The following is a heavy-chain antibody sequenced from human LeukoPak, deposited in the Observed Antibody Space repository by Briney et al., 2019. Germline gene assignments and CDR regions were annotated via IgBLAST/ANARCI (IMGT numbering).Heavy chain of an antibody. V-gene: IGHV3-30*18. CDR2: ISYDGSNK. Sequence: GGSLRLSCAASGFTFSSYGMHWVRQAPGEGLEWVAVISYDGSNKYYADSVKGRFTISRDNSKNTLYLQMNSLRAEDTAVYYCAKDPSFGGSLDYWGQGTLVTVSS. J-gene: IGHJ4*02. D-gene: IGHD1-26*01. CDR1: GFTFSSYG. CDR3: AKDPSFGGSLDY.